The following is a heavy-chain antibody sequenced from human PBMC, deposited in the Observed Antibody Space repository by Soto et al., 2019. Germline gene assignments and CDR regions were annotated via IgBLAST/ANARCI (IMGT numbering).Heavy chain of an antibody. CDR2: ISAYNGNT. D-gene: IGHD3-22*01. Sequence: GASVKVSCKASGYTFTSYGISWVRQAPGQGLEWMGWISAYNGNTNYAQKLQGRVTMTTDTSTSTAYMELSSLRSEDTAVYYCARDPFHSSGYSFDYWGQGTLVTVSS. V-gene: IGHV1-18*01. J-gene: IGHJ4*02. CDR1: GYTFTSYG. CDR3: ARDPFHSSGYSFDY.